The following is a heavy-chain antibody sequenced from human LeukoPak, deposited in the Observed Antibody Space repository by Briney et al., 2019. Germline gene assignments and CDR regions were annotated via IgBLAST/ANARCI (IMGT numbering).Heavy chain of an antibody. J-gene: IGHJ4*02. CDR1: GFTFSNYW. CDR2: VNGDGSHT. Sequence: GGSLRLSCAASGFTFSNYWMQWVRQDPAKGLVLVSRVNGDGSHTDCAASVKGRFTISRDNAKNTLFLQMNSLRVEDTAVYYCARLWAGNSGIDYWGQGALVTVSS. D-gene: IGHD3-10*02. CDR3: ARLWAGNSGIDY. V-gene: IGHV3-74*01.